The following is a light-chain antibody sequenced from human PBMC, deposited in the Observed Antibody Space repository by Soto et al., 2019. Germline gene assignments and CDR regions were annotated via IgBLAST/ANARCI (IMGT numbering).Light chain of an antibody. Sequence: IVMTQSPATLSVSPGERATLSCRASQSVSSNLAWYQQKPGQAPRLLIFGASIRATGVPARFSAGGSGTEFTLTISSLQSEDFAIYYCQQYDDGYTFGQGTKLDIK. V-gene: IGKV3-15*01. CDR1: QSVSSN. CDR2: GAS. J-gene: IGKJ2*01. CDR3: QQYDDGYT.